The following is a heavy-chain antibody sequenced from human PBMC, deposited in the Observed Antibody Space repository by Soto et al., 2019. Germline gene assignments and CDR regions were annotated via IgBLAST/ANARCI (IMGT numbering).Heavy chain of an antibody. Sequence: QVQLVESGGGVVQPGRSLRLSCAASGFTFSSYAMHWVRQAPGKGLEWVAVISYDGSNKYYADSVKGRFTISRDNSKNTLYLQMNSLRAEDTALYYCARDAAHYYDSSGYYKGYYYYGMDVWGQGTTVTVSS. CDR3: ARDAAHYYDSSGYYKGYYYYGMDV. CDR1: GFTFSSYA. J-gene: IGHJ6*02. CDR2: ISYDGSNK. D-gene: IGHD3-22*01. V-gene: IGHV3-30-3*01.